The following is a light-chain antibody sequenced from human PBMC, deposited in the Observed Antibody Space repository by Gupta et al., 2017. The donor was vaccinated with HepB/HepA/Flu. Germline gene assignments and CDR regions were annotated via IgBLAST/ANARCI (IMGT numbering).Light chain of an antibody. J-gene: IGLJ2*01. CDR1: RSNLGSDA. V-gene: IGLV1-44*01. CDR3: AAWDDSLKGVI. CDR2: SND. Sequence: HSVLPPPPSASATPGQSVTISCSGSRSNLGSDAVPWVQHLPGTAPKFVIYSNDQRPSGVPDRFSGSKSGTSASLAISGLQSEDEADYYCAAWDDSLKGVIFGGGTKLTIL.